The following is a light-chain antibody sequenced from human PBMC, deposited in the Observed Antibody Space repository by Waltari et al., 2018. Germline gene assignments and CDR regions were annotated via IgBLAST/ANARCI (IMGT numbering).Light chain of an antibody. Sequence: QAVVTQEPSLTVSPGGTVTLTCGSSTGAVTRYHYPSWFQQKPGQVPRKLIYDTSNKQSWTPARFSGSRLGGKAALTLSGARPEDEAEYFCLVSYSGSWVFGGGTRLTVL. J-gene: IGLJ3*02. CDR1: TGAVTRYHY. V-gene: IGLV7-46*01. CDR2: DTS. CDR3: LVSYSGSWV.